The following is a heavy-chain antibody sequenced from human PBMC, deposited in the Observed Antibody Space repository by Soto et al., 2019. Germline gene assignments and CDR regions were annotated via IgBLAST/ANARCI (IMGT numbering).Heavy chain of an antibody. CDR2: ISGSGGST. J-gene: IGHJ4*02. V-gene: IGHV3-23*01. CDR1: GFTFSSYA. Sequence: EVQLLESGGGLVQPGGSLRLSCAASGFTFSSYAMSWVRQAPGKGLEWVSAISGSGGSTYYADSVKGRFTISRDNSKNTLYLEMNSLRAEDTAVYYCAKDLKNWHDLYVDYWGQGTLVTVSS. CDR3: AKDLKNWHDLYVDY. D-gene: IGHD1-1*01.